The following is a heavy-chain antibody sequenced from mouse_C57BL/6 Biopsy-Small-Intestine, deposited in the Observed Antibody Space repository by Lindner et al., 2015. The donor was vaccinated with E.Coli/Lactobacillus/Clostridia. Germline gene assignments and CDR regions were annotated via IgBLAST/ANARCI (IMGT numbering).Heavy chain of an antibody. CDR3: ARPEGNWFAS. V-gene: IGHV5-17*01. J-gene: IGHJ3*01. CDR1: GFTFSDYG. D-gene: IGHD2-1*01. CDR2: ISSGSSTI. Sequence: EVQLQESGGGLVKPGGSLKLSCAASGFTFSDYGMHWVRQAPEKGLDWVAYISSGSSTIYYADTVKGRFTISRDNAKNTLFLQMSSLRSEDTAMFYCARPEGNWFASRGQGTLVSVSA.